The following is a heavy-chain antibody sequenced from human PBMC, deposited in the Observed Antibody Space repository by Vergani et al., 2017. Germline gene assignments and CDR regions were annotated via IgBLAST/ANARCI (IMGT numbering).Heavy chain of an antibody. CDR3: AREVPTIFGVGAFDI. CDR1: GGSVSSGSYY. V-gene: IGHV4-61*10. CDR2: IYYSGST. D-gene: IGHD3-3*01. Sequence: QVQLQESGPGLVKPSETLSLTCTVSGGSVSSGSYYWSWIRQPAGKGLEWIGYIYYSGSTNYNPSLKSRVTISVDTSKNQFSLKLSPVTAADMAVYYCAREVPTIFGVGAFDIWGQGTMVTVSS. J-gene: IGHJ3*02.